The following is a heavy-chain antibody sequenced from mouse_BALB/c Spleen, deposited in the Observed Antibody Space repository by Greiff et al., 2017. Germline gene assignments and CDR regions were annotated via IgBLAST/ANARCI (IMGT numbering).Heavy chain of an antibody. V-gene: IGHV2-9*02. Sequence: VMLVESGPGLVAPSQSLSITCTVSGFSLTSYGVHWVRQPPGKGLEWLGVIWAGGSTNYNSALMSRLSISKDNSKSQVFLKMNSLQTDDTAMYYCARETARARFAYWGQGTLVTVSA. J-gene: IGHJ3*01. D-gene: IGHD3-1*01. CDR1: GFSLTSYG. CDR3: ARETARARFAY. CDR2: IWAGGST.